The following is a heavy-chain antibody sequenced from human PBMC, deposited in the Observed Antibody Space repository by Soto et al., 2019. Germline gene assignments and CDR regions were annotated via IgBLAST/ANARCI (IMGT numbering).Heavy chain of an antibody. J-gene: IGHJ6*02. D-gene: IGHD6-6*01. V-gene: IGHV1-69*13. Sequence: ASVKVSCKASGGTFSSYAISWVRQAPGQGLEWMGGIIPIFGTANYAQKFQGRVTITADESTSTAYMELSSLRSEDTAVYYCARERYSSSPTSRYYYGMDVWGQGTTVTVSS. CDR3: ARERYSSSPTSRYYYGMDV. CDR2: IIPIFGTA. CDR1: GGTFSSYA.